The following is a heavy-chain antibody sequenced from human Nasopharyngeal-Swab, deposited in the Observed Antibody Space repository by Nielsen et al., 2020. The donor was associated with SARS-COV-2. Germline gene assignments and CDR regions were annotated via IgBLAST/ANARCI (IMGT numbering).Heavy chain of an antibody. Sequence: GESLKISCAASGFTFSSYSMNWVRQAPGKGLEWVSYISSSSSTIYYADSVKGRFTISRDNAKNSLYLQMNSLRDEDTAVYYCARVANHSMDSWGQGTLVTVSS. CDR1: GFTFSSYS. D-gene: IGHD1-14*01. V-gene: IGHV3-48*02. CDR3: ARVANHSMDS. CDR2: ISSSSSTI. J-gene: IGHJ4*02.